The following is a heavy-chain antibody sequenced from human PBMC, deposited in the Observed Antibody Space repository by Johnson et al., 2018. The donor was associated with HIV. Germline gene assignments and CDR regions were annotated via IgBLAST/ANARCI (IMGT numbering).Heavy chain of an antibody. D-gene: IGHD3-22*01. V-gene: IGHV3-30*03. CDR1: GFTFSSYG. J-gene: IGHJ3*02. CDR3: ARDTKYYYDSSGNYYEHDAFDI. Sequence: QLVESGGGVVQPGRSLRLSCAASGFTFSSYGMHWVRQAPGKGLEWVALISYDGRNRYYGDSVKGRFTISRDNFENTLYLQMDSLRAEDTAVYYCARDTKYYYDSSGNYYEHDAFDIWGQGTMVTVSS. CDR2: ISYDGRNR.